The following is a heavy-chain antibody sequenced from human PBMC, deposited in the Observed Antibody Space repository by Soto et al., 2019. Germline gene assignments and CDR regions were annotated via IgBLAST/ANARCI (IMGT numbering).Heavy chain of an antibody. Sequence: PGGSLRLSCAASGFTFSSYGMHWVRQAPGKGLEWVAVISYDGSNKYYADSVKGRFTISRDNSKNTLYLQMNSLRAEDTAVYYCAKTSYDSSGILDYWGQGTLVTVSS. CDR2: ISYDGSNK. D-gene: IGHD3-22*01. CDR1: GFTFSSYG. CDR3: AKTSYDSSGILDY. J-gene: IGHJ4*02. V-gene: IGHV3-30*18.